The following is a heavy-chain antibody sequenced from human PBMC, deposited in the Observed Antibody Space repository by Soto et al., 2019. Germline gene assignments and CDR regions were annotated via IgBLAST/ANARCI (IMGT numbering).Heavy chain of an antibody. CDR3: SKGYGDY. D-gene: IGHD5-12*01. V-gene: IGHV3-48*01. J-gene: IGHJ4*02. Sequence: EVQLVESGGGLAQPGGSLRLSCAASGFTFSGYAMNWVRQAPGKGLEWVSYISSSGNTVYYADSVKGRFTISRDSGKNSLYLLINSLIAEYTAVSDCSKGYGDYWGQGALVTVSS. CDR1: GFTFSGYA. CDR2: ISSSGNTV.